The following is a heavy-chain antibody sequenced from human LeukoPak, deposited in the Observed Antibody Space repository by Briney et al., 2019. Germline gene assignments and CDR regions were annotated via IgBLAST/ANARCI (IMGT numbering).Heavy chain of an antibody. CDR3: ARDRGSGYQLFYYFGY. CDR1: GGTFSSYA. J-gene: IGHJ4*02. Sequence: SVKVSCKASGGTFSSYAISWVRQAPGQGLEWMGGIIPIFGTANYAQKFQGRVTITADESTSTAYMELSSLRSEDTAVYYCARDRGSGYQLFYYFGYWGQGTLVTVSS. CDR2: IIPIFGTA. V-gene: IGHV1-69*13. D-gene: IGHD2-2*01.